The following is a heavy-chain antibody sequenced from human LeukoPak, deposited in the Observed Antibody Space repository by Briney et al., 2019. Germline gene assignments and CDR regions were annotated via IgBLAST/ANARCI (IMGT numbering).Heavy chain of an antibody. V-gene: IGHV1-2*02. CDR2: INPNSGGT. D-gene: IGHD3-22*01. J-gene: IGHJ4*02. Sequence: VASVKVSCKASGYTFTGYYMHWVRQAPGQGLEWMGWINPNSGGTNYAQKFQGRVTMTRDTSISTAYMELSSLRSEDTAVYYCARHYDSIGHYDFDDWGQGTHVTVSS. CDR1: GYTFTGYY. CDR3: ARHYDSIGHYDFDD.